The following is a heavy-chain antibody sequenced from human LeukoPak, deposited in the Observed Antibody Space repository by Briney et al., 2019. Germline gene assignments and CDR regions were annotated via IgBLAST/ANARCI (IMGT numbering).Heavy chain of an antibody. CDR3: ARDGRGGFGQPFWSGYGVRGYFDY. CDR2: ISYDGSNK. D-gene: IGHD3-3*02. J-gene: IGHJ4*02. CDR1: GFTFSSYA. Sequence: GGSLRLSCAASGFTFSSYAMHWVRQAPGRGLEWVAVISYDGSNKYYADSVKGRFTISRDNSKNTLYLQMNSLRAEDTAVYYCARDGRGGFGQPFWSGYGVRGYFDYWGQGTLVTVSS. V-gene: IGHV3-30-3*01.